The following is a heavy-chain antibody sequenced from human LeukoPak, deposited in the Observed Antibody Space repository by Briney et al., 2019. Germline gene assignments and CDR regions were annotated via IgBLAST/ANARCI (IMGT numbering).Heavy chain of an antibody. Sequence: GGSLRLSCAASGFTFSSYGMHWVRQAPGKGLEWVAVIPYDGSNKFYADSVKGRFTFSRDNSKNTLYLQMNSLRAEDTAVYYCAKGLQLWGPIDYWGQGTLVTVSS. CDR2: IPYDGSNK. V-gene: IGHV3-30*18. D-gene: IGHD5-18*01. CDR3: AKGLQLWGPIDY. J-gene: IGHJ4*02. CDR1: GFTFSSYG.